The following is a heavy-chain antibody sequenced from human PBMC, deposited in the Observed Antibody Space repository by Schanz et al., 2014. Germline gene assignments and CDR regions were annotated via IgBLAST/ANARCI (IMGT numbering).Heavy chain of an antibody. Sequence: EVQLLESGGGLVQPGGSLRLSCAASEFTFSTDAMSWVRQAPGKGLEWLSVISWNSGTIGYADSVKGRFTISRDNAKNSLYLLMNSLRAEDTAVYYCTRDVRLDRRGNWFDPWGQGTLVTVSS. CDR3: TRDVRLDRRGNWFDP. CDR2: ISWNSGTI. D-gene: IGHD1-1*01. V-gene: IGHV3-23*01. J-gene: IGHJ5*02. CDR1: EFTFSTDA.